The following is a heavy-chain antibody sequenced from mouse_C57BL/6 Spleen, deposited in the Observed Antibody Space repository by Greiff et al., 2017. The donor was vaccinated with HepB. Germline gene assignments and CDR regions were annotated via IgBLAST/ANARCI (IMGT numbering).Heavy chain of an antibody. CDR1: GYTFTSYG. D-gene: IGHD1-1*01. CDR2: IYPRSGNT. J-gene: IGHJ4*01. V-gene: IGHV1-81*01. CDR3: ARSLITSGDYYYAMDY. Sequence: QVQLQQSGAELARPGASVKLSCKASGYTFTSYGISWVKQRTGQGLEWIGEIYPRSGNTYYNEKFKGKATLTADKSSSTAYMELRSLTSEDSAVYFCARSLITSGDYYYAMDYWGQGTSVTVSS.